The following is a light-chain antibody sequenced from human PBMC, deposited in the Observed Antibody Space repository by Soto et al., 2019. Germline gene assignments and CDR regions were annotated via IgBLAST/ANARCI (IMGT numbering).Light chain of an antibody. CDR2: EIN. J-gene: IGLJ1*01. CDR1: TSAVGAYYY. CDR3: SSFARSNDCPQV. Sequence: QAALTQPPSASVSPGQSVTISCACTTSAVGAYYYVYWYQQHPGKAPKLMIYEINKRPSGVPDRFSGSKAGNTASLTVSGLPGEDEDDYDGSSFARSNDCPQVFGTGTKLTVL. V-gene: IGLV2-8*01.